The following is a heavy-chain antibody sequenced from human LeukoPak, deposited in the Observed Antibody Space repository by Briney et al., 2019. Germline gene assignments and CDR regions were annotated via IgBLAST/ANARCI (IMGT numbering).Heavy chain of an antibody. V-gene: IGHV1-69*13. CDR2: IIPIFGTA. Sequence: SVKVSCKASGYTFTSYGISWVRQPPGQGLEWMGGIIPIFGTANYAQKFQGRVTITADESTSTAYMELSSLRSEDTAVYYCARDHYYDSSGYYSNWGQGTLVTVSS. CDR1: GYTFTSYG. J-gene: IGHJ4*02. D-gene: IGHD3-22*01. CDR3: ARDHYYDSSGYYSN.